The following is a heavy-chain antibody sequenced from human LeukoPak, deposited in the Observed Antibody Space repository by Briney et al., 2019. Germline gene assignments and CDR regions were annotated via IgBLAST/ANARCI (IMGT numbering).Heavy chain of an antibody. CDR2: ISHSGST. CDR3: ARGPGWEWVRSSLFDY. CDR1: GGSFSGYY. J-gene: IGHJ4*02. V-gene: IGHV4-34*01. Sequence: PSETLSLTCAVYGGSFSGYYWSWIRQPPGKGLEWIGEISHSGSTNYNPSLKSRVTISVDTSKNQFSLKLSSVTAADTAVYYCARGPGWEWVRSSLFDYWGQGTLVTVSS. D-gene: IGHD1-26*01.